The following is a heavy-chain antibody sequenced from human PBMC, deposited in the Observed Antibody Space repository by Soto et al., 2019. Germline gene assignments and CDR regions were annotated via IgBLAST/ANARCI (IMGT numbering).Heavy chain of an antibody. CDR3: AKRGSGAVAFDY. CDR2: ISGSGGST. CDR1: GFSFSSYA. J-gene: IGHJ4*02. Sequence: EVQLLESGGGLVQPGGSLRLSCAASGFSFSSYAMTWVRQAQGKGLEWVSTISGSGGSTYYADSVKGRFTISRDKSRNTLSLQMNGLRAEDTAVYYCAKRGSGAVAFDYWGQGTLVTVSS. V-gene: IGHV3-23*01. D-gene: IGHD6-19*01.